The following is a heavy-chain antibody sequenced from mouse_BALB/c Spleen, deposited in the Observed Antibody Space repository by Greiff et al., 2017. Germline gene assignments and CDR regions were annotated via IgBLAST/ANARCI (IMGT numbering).Heavy chain of an antibody. CDR3: ARQPRSMDY. V-gene: IGHV5-12-2*01. J-gene: IGHJ4*01. CDR2: ISNGGGST. Sequence: EVQLVESGGGLVQPGGSLKLSCAASGFTFSSYTMSWVRQTPEKRLEWVAYISNGGGSTYYPDTVKGRFTISRDNAKNTLYLQMSSLKSEDTAMYYCARQPRSMDYWGQGTSVTVSS. CDR1: GFTFSSYT.